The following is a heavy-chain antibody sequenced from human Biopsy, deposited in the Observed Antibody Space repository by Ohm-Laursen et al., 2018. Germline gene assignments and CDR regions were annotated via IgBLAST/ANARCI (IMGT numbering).Heavy chain of an antibody. CDR1: GGIFSSYA. D-gene: IGHD2-2*02. Sequence: GASVKVSCNASGGIFSSYAMSWVRQAPGQGLEWMGRIIPLLGLTNYAQKFQGRVTISADKSTSTAYMELSSLRSEDTAVYYCAREYPEGDVWGQGTTVTVSS. CDR2: IIPLLGLT. CDR3: AREYPEGDV. V-gene: IGHV1-69*04. J-gene: IGHJ6*02.